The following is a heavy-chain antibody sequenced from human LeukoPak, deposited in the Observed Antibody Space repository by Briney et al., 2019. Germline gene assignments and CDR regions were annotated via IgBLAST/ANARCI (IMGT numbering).Heavy chain of an antibody. V-gene: IGHV3-23*01. Sequence: GGSLRLSCAASGFTFSSYAMSWVRQAPGKGLEWVSAISGSGGSTYYADSVKGRFTISRDNSKNTLYLQMNSLRAEDTAVYYCAKDSFQVVVAATRYFDYWGQGTLVTVSS. CDR2: ISGSGGST. D-gene: IGHD2-15*01. CDR1: GFTFSSYA. J-gene: IGHJ4*02. CDR3: AKDSFQVVVAATRYFDY.